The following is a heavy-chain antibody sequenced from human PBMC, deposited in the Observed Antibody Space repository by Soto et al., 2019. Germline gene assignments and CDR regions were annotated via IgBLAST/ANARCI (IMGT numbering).Heavy chain of an antibody. CDR3: ARAGYCSGGSCYHSLYFYYGMDV. D-gene: IGHD2-15*01. J-gene: IGHJ6*02. CDR1: GGSISSGDYY. V-gene: IGHV4-30-4*08. Sequence: PSETLSLTCTVSGGSISSGDYYWSWIRQHPGRGLEWIGYIYYTGRTYYNPSLESRVTFSVDTSKNQFSLKLSSVTAADTAVYYCARAGYCSGGSCYHSLYFYYGMDVWGQGTTVT. CDR2: IYYTGRT.